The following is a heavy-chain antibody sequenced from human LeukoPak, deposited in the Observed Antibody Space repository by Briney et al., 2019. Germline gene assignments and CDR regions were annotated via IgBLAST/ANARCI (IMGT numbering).Heavy chain of an antibody. CDR3: AREGVVPAAIPVDGAFDI. CDR1: GYTFTSYG. V-gene: IGHV1-18*01. D-gene: IGHD2-2*01. J-gene: IGHJ3*02. CDR2: ISAYNGNT. Sequence: ASVKVSCKASGYTFTSYGISWVRQAPGQGLEWMGWISAYNGNTNYAQKLQGRVTMTTDTSTSTAYMELRSLRSDDTAVYYCAREGVVPAAIPVDGAFDIWGQGTMVTVSS.